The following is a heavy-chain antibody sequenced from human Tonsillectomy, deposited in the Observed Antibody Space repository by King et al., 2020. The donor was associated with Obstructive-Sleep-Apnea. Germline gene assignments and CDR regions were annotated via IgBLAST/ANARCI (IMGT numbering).Heavy chain of an antibody. CDR1: GYTFTSYA. V-gene: IGHV7-4-1*02. J-gene: IGHJ2*01. Sequence: QLVQSGSELKKPGASVKVSCKASGYTFTSYAMNWVRQAPGQGLEWMGWINTNTGNPTYAQGFTGRFVFSLDTSVSPAYLQISSLKAEDTAVYYCARTYQSSGYYYVVKGRYFDLWGRGTLVTVSS. D-gene: IGHD3-22*01. CDR2: INTNTGNP. CDR3: ARTYQSSGYYYVVKGRYFDL.